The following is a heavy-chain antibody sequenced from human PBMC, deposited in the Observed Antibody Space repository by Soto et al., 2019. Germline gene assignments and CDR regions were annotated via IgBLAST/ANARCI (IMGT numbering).Heavy chain of an antibody. J-gene: IGHJ4*02. CDR2: IHYSGTT. CDR1: GTSISSYY. D-gene: IGHD2-8*01. V-gene: IGHV4-59*01. Sequence: SETLSLTCTVSGTSISSYYWSWIRQPPGKGLEWIANIHYSGTTNYNPSLASRVTLSVDTSKNQFSLKMTFVTAADRAMYFCARYNSYAIDYWGRGTLVTVSS. CDR3: ARYNSYAIDY.